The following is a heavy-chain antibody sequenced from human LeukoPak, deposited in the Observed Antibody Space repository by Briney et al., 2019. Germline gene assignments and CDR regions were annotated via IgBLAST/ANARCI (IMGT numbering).Heavy chain of an antibody. V-gene: IGHV3-21*01. D-gene: IGHD3-22*01. J-gene: IGHJ4*02. CDR1: GFTFSSYS. CDR3: ARDSSSGYYTH. Sequence: GGSLRLSCAASGFTFSSYSMNWVRQAPGKGLEWVSSISSSSSYIHYADSVKGRFTISSENAKNSLYLQMNSLRAEDTAVYYCARDSSSGYYTHWGQGTLVTVSS. CDR2: ISSSSSYI.